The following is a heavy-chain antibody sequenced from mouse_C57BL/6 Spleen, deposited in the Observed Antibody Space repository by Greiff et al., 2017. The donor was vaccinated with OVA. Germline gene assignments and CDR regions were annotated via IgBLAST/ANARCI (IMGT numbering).Heavy chain of an antibody. CDR1: GYSFTDYN. V-gene: IGHV1-39*01. CDR3: ARPDYYGSSPPLAY. D-gene: IGHD1-1*01. CDR2: INPNYGTT. J-gene: IGHJ3*01. Sequence: EVKLVESGPELVKPGASVKISCKASGYSFTDYNMNWVKQSHGKSLEWIGVINPNYGTTSYNQKFKGKATLTVDQSSSTAYMQLNSLTSEDSAVYYCARPDYYGSSPPLAYWGQGTLVTVSA.